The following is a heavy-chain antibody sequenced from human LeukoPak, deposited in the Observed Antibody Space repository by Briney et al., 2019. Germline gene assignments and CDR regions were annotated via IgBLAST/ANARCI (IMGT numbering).Heavy chain of an antibody. CDR1: GFPFSTYE. Sequence: GGSLRLSCAASGFPFSTYEMNWVRQGPGKGLEWVANIKQDGSEKYYVDSVKGRFTISRDNAKDSLYLQMNSLRAEDTAVYYCARDANYDYVWGSYPVYWGQGTLVTVSS. CDR3: ARDANYDYVWGSYPVY. J-gene: IGHJ4*02. CDR2: IKQDGSEK. V-gene: IGHV3-7*01. D-gene: IGHD3-16*02.